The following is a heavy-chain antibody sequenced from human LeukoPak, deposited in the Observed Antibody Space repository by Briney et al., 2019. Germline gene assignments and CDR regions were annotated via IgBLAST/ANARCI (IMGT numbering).Heavy chain of an antibody. CDR2: INPSGGST. V-gene: IGHV1-46*01. D-gene: IGHD6-6*01. Sequence: XGIINPSGGSTSYAQKFQGRVTMTRDTSISTAYMELSRLRSDDTAVYYCARDLQYSSSSGYWGQGTLVTVSS. J-gene: IGHJ4*02. CDR3: ARDLQYSSSSGY.